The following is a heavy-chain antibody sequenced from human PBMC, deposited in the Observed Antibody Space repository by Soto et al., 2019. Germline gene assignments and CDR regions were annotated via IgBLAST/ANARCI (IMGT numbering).Heavy chain of an antibody. CDR1: GFSLSSDGAA. D-gene: IGHD3-22*01. J-gene: IGHJ4*02. V-gene: IGHV2-5*02. CDR2: IYWDDDK. CDR3: PHSDSRLSHSPDS. Sequence: QITLKESGPTLVKPTQTLTLTCTFSGFSLSSDGAAVSWVRQPPGKALEWLALIYWDDDKRYSPSLKSRLTITKDTPNNQVVLTMTNMDPADTATYFCPHSDSRLSHSPDSWGQGSLVTVSS.